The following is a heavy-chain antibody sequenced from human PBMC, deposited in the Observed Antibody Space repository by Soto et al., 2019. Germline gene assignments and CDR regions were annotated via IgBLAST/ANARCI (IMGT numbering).Heavy chain of an antibody. J-gene: IGHJ4*02. D-gene: IGHD3-16*01. CDR1: GFIFGNYA. V-gene: IGHV3-23*01. CDR2: VAGSGGST. Sequence: EVQLLESGGASVQPGGSLRLSCAASGFIFGNYAMTWVRQAPGKGLEWVSAVAGSGGSTYYADSVKGSFSISRNNSKNTLHLQMNALRAEDTAVYYCAKSDYGGGRKSSYYFDYWGQGTLVTVSS. CDR3: AKSDYGGGRKSSYYFDY.